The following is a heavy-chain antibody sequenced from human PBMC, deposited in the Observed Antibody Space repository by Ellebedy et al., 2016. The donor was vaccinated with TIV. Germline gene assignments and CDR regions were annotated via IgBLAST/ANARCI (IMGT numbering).Heavy chain of an antibody. D-gene: IGHD2/OR15-2a*01. CDR2: ISFDGDIK. Sequence: PGGSLSLSCAASGFTFSKYAIHWVRQAPGKGLEWVAVISFDGDIKYHARSVRGRFSISRDNSDNTVLLQMNRLGAEDPAMYYCAREGEIKKDGWRIEKVDYWGQGTLVTVSS. J-gene: IGHJ4*02. CDR3: AREGEIKKDGWRIEKVDY. CDR1: GFTFSKYA. V-gene: IGHV3-30*03.